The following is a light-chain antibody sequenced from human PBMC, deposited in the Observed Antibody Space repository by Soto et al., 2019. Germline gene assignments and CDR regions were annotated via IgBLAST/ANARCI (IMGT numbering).Light chain of an antibody. CDR3: QQYNSWPLT. Sequence: DIFLTQSPDTLSLSPGERATLTCRASQSVTNYIAWYQQRPGQAPRLLIYDASNRATGVPARISGSGSGTECTLTISSLQSEDFAVYYCQQYNSWPLTFGGGTKVDIK. CDR1: QSVTNY. V-gene: IGKV3-11*01. CDR2: DAS. J-gene: IGKJ4*01.